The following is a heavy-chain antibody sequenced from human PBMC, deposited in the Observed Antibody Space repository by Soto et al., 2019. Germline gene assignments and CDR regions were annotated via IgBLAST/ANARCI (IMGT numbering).Heavy chain of an antibody. J-gene: IGHJ6*02. CDR2: IDPSDSYT. CDR1: GYSFTIYW. CDR3: ARRGPPLYYYGMDV. V-gene: IGHV5-10-1*01. Sequence: GESLKISCNGSGYSFTIYWIRWVRQMPGKGLEWMGRIDPSDSYTNYSPSFQGHVTISADKSISTAYLQWSSLKASDTAMYYCARRGPPLYYYGMDVWGQGTTVTVSS.